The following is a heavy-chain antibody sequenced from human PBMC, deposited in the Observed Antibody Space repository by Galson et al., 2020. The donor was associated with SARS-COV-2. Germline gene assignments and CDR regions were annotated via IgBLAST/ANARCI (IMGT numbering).Heavy chain of an antibody. CDR3: ATYSVVVVAPTPLRADY. Sequence: SETLSLTCTVSGYSLSRGYFWGWIRQPPGKGLEWMGSIYHSGSTYYNPSLKSRVTISVDTSKNQFSLKLSSVTAADTAVYYCATYSVVVVAPTPLRADYWGQGTLVTVSS. CDR1: GYSLSRGYF. V-gene: IGHV4-38-2*02. CDR2: IYHSGST. D-gene: IGHD2-15*01. J-gene: IGHJ4*02.